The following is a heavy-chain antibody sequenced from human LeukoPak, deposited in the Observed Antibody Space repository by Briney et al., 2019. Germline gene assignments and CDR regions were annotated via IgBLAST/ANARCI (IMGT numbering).Heavy chain of an antibody. Sequence: GGSLRLSCAASGFTVSSNYMSWVRQAPGKGLEWVSVIYSGGSTYYADSVKGRSTISRDNSKNTLYLQMNSLRAEDTAVYYCARAHRFYYYYYMDVWGKGTTVTVSS. CDR1: GFTVSSNY. CDR2: IYSGGST. V-gene: IGHV3-53*01. J-gene: IGHJ6*03. CDR3: ARAHRFYYYYYMDV.